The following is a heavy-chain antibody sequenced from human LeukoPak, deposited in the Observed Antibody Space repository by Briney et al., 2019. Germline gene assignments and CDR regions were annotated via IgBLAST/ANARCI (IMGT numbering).Heavy chain of an antibody. D-gene: IGHD6-13*01. CDR3: AREGYSSSYEPKRAFDI. CDR2: IYYSGST. J-gene: IGHJ3*02. CDR1: GGSISSYY. Sequence: SETLSLTCTVSGGSISSYYWSWIRQPPGKGLEWIGYIYYSGSTNYNPSLKSRVTISVDTSKNQFSLKLSSVTAADTAVYYCAREGYSSSYEPKRAFDIWGQGTMATVSS. V-gene: IGHV4-59*01.